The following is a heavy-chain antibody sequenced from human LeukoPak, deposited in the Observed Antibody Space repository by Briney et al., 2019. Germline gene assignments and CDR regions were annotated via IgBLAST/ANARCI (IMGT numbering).Heavy chain of an antibody. D-gene: IGHD5-18*01. Sequence: GGSLRLSCAASGFTVSSNYMSWVRQAPGKGLEWVSVIYSGGSTYYADSVKGRFTISRDNSKNTLYLQMNSLRAEDTAVYYCARQDTAVVTRSVFDYWGQGTLVTVSS. CDR1: GFTVSSNY. J-gene: IGHJ4*02. CDR2: IYSGGST. CDR3: ARQDTAVVTRSVFDY. V-gene: IGHV3-53*01.